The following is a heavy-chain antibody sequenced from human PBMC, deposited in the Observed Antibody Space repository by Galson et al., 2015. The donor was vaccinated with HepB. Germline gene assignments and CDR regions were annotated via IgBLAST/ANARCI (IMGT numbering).Heavy chain of an antibody. CDR3: TTDIVVVPAAIGSDAFDI. CDR1: GFTFSNAW. Sequence: SLRLSCAASGFTFSNAWMNWVRQAPGKGLEWVGRIKSKTDGGTTDYAAPVKGRFTISRDDSKNTLYLQMNSLKTEDTAVYYCTTDIVVVPAAIGSDAFDIWGQGTMVTVSS. D-gene: IGHD2-2*01. J-gene: IGHJ3*02. CDR2: IKSKTDGGTT. V-gene: IGHV3-15*07.